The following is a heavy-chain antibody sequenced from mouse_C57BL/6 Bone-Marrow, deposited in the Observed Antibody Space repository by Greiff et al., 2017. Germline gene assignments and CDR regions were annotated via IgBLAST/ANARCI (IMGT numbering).Heavy chain of an antibody. CDR3: ARTGNAMDY. Sequence: QVQLQQPGAELVMPGASVKLSCKASGYTFTSYWMHWVKQRPGQGLEWIGEIDPSDSYTNYNQKFKGKSTLTVDKSSSTAYMQLSSLTSEDSAVYYCARTGNAMDYWGQGTSVTGSS. CDR1: GYTFTSYW. V-gene: IGHV1-69*01. J-gene: IGHJ4*01. CDR2: IDPSDSYT.